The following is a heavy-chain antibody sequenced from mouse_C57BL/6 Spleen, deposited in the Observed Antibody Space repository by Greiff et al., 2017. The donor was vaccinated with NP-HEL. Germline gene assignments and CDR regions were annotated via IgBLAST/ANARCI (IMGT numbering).Heavy chain of an antibody. J-gene: IGHJ3*01. CDR1: GYTFTDYY. V-gene: IGHV1-26*01. Sequence: VQLQQSGPELVKPGASVKISCKASGYTFTDYYMNWVKQSHGKSLEWIGDINPNNGGTSYNQKFKGKATLTVDKSSSTAYMELRSLTSEDSAVYYCANYYYGPWFAYWGQGTLVTVSA. CDR3: ANYYYGPWFAY. D-gene: IGHD1-1*01. CDR2: INPNNGGT.